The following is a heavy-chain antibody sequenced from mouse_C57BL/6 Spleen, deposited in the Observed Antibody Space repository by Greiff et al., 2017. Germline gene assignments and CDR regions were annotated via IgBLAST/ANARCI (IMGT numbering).Heavy chain of an antibody. CDR1: GYSITSGYY. Sequence: ESGPGLVKPSQSLSLTCSVTGYSITSGYYWNWIRQFPGNKLEWMGYISYDGSNNYNPSLKNRISITRDTSKNQFFLKLNSVTTEDTATYYCAGPGAYWGQGTLVTVSA. CDR2: ISYDGSN. CDR3: AGPGAY. V-gene: IGHV3-6*01. J-gene: IGHJ3*01.